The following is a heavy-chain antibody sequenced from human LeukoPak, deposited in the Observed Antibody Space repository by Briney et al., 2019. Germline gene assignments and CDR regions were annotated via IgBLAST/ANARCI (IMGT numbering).Heavy chain of an antibody. J-gene: IGHJ4*02. V-gene: IGHV3-23*01. CDR3: AKDRLGGPYFFHY. D-gene: IGHD3-16*01. CDR2: ISGSGGST. Sequence: GGSLRLSCAASRFTFSTYAMSWVRQAPGKGLEWVSVISGSGGSTYYADSVKGRFTISRDNSKNTLYLQINSLRAEDTAVYFCAKDRLGGPYFFHYWGQGTLVTVSS. CDR1: RFTFSTYA.